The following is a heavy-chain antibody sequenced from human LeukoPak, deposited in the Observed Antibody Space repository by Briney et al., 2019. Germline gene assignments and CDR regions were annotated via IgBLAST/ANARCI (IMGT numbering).Heavy chain of an antibody. D-gene: IGHD3-10*01. V-gene: IGHV3-33*01. Sequence: GGSLRLSCAASGFTFSSYGMHWVRQAPGKGLEWVAVIWYDGSNKYYADSVKGRFTISRDNSKNTLYLQMNSLRAEDTAVYYCARDSRPYYYGSGSYYIYWGQGTLVTVSS. CDR1: GFTFSSYG. J-gene: IGHJ4*02. CDR2: IWYDGSNK. CDR3: ARDSRPYYYGSGSYYIY.